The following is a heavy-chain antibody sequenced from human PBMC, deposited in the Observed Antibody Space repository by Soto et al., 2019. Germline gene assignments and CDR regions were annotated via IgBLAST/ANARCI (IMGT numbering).Heavy chain of an antibody. D-gene: IGHD2-8*02. J-gene: IGHJ4*02. CDR2: ISAYNGNT. CDR3: ARSRVVYASLFDY. V-gene: IGHV1-18*04. CDR1: GYTFTSYG. Sequence: QVQLVQSGAEVKKPGASVKFSCKASGYTFTSYGISWVRQAPGQGLERMGWISAYNGNTNYAQKLEGIFAMTTDTSTGTAYMELRSLGSDDTAVYYCARSRVVYASLFDYWGQGTLVTVSS.